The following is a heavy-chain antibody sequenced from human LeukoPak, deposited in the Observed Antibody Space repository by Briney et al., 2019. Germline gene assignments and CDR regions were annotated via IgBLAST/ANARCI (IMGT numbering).Heavy chain of an antibody. J-gene: IGHJ3*02. CDR2: ISWNSGSI. D-gene: IGHD3-10*01. CDR1: GFTFDDYA. V-gene: IGHV3-9*01. Sequence: GGSLRLSCAASGFTFDDYAMHWVRQAPGKGLEWVSGISWNSGSIGYADSVKGRFTISRDNAKNSLYLQMNSLRAEDTALYYCAKAKRAGVVRGVPNAFDIWGQGTMVTVSS. CDR3: AKAKRAGVVRGVPNAFDI.